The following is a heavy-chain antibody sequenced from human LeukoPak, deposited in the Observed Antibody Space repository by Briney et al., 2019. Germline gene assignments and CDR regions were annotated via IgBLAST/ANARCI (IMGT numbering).Heavy chain of an antibody. D-gene: IGHD1-26*01. J-gene: IGHJ5*02. V-gene: IGHV1-18*04. CDR2: ISAYNGNT. CDR3: ARSLVVGATSFDP. Sequence: ASVKVSCKASGYTFTGYYMHWVRQAPGQGLEWMGWISAYNGNTNYAQKLQGRVTMTTDTSTSTAYMELRSLRSDDTAVYYCARSLVVGATSFDPWGQGTLVTVSS. CDR1: GYTFTGYY.